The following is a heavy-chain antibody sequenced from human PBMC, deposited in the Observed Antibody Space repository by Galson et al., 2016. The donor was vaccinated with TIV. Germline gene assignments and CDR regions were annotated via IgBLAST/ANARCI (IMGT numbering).Heavy chain of an antibody. CDR2: ICSTGNFR. V-gene: IGHV3-21*01. D-gene: IGHD1-14*01. J-gene: IGHJ6*02. CDR3: TRQGVYMGYAMDV. Sequence: SLRLSCAASGLTFSNFGMNWVRQAPGKGLEWVSSICSTGNFRYYADSVTGRFTVSRDNAENSVYLQMSNLRGEDTAVYYCTRQGVYMGYAMDVWGQGTTVTVSS. CDR1: GLTFSNFG.